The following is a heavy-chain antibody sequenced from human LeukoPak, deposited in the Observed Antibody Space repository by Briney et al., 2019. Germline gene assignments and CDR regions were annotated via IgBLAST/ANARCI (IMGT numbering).Heavy chain of an antibody. J-gene: IGHJ6*02. CDR2: IYSGGST. V-gene: IGHV3-53*01. CDR3: ARVIAVAGTYYYYCGMDV. Sequence: GGSLRLSCAASGFTVSSNYMSWVRQAPGKGLEWVSVIYSGGSTYYADSVKGRFTISRDNSKNTLYLQMNSLRAEDTAVYYCARVIAVAGTYYYYCGMDVWGQGTTVTVSS. D-gene: IGHD6-19*01. CDR1: GFTVSSNY.